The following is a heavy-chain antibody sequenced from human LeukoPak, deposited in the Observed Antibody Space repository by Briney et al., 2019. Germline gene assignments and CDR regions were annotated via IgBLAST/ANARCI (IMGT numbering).Heavy chain of an antibody. V-gene: IGHV3-7*04. CDR2: IKQDGSER. J-gene: IGHJ4*02. D-gene: IGHD3-9*01. CDR3: ARALRYFDWLLLGNPYYFDY. Sequence: GGPLRLSYATSGFPLSSYSMSWLRQPPAKGLECVANIKQDGSERYYVVSVKGRFTISRDNAKNSLYLQMNSLRAEDTAVYYCARALRYFDWLLLGNPYYFDYWGQGTLVTVSS. CDR1: GFPLSSYS.